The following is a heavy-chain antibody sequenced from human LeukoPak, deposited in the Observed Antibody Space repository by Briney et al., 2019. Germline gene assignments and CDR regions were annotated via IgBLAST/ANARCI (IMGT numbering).Heavy chain of an antibody. D-gene: IGHD3-9*01. CDR2: ISGSGGST. V-gene: IGHV3-23*01. Sequence: GGSLRLSCAASGFTFSSYAMSWVRQAPGKGLEWVSAISGSGGSTYYADSVKGRFTISRDNAKNSLYLQMNSLRAEDTAVYYCARGGGFDSRGFDYWGQGTLVTVSS. J-gene: IGHJ4*02. CDR3: ARGGGFDSRGFDY. CDR1: GFTFSSYA.